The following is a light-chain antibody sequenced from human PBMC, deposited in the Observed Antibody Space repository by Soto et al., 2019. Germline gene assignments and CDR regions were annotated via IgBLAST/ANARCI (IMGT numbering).Light chain of an antibody. CDR1: QSVDTW. V-gene: IGKV1-5*03. J-gene: IGKJ1*01. Sequence: DIQMTQSPCTLSASVGDRVTITCRASQSVDTWLAWYQQKPGKAPKVLISKVSNLESGVPSRFSGSGYGTEFTLTISSLQPDDFATYYCQQYKRSWMFGQGTKVDIK. CDR2: KVS. CDR3: QQYKRSWM.